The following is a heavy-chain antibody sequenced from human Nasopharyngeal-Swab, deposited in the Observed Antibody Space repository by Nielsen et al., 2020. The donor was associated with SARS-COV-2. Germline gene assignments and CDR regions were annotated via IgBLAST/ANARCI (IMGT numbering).Heavy chain of an antibody. CDR3: ARASAGYFDL. Sequence: SETLSLTCTVSGGSISSYYWSWIRQPPGKGLEWIGYIYYSRSTNYNPSLKSRVTISVDTSKNQFSLKLSSVTAADTAVYYCARASAGYFDLWGRGTLVTVSS. J-gene: IGHJ2*01. CDR2: IYYSRST. CDR1: GGSISSYY. V-gene: IGHV4-59*01.